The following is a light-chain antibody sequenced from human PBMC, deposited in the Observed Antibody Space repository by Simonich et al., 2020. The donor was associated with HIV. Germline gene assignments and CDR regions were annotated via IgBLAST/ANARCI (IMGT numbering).Light chain of an antibody. V-gene: IGLV2-14*03. CDR2: DVS. Sequence: QSALTQPASVSGSPGQSITASCSGPSSDVGGYNYVSWYQQHPGKAPTHMIYDVSNRPAGGANRFSGSKSGNSASLTISGLQAEDEADYYCSSYTSSSTLVIFGGGTKLTVL. J-gene: IGLJ2*01. CDR1: SSDVGGYNY. CDR3: SSYTSSSTLVI.